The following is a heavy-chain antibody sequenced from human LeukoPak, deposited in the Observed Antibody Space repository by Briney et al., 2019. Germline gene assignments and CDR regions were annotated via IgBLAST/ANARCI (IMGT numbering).Heavy chain of an antibody. CDR3: ARAYSGSYFFHY. CDR2: IWYDGSDK. CDR1: GFTFSSYG. Sequence: PGGSLRLSCAASGFTFSSYGMHWVRQAPGKGLEWVAVIWYDGSDKYYADSVKGRFTISRDNAKNSLYLQMNSLRAEDTAVYYCARAYSGSYFFHYWGQGTLVTVSS. D-gene: IGHD1-26*01. J-gene: IGHJ4*02. V-gene: IGHV3-33*01.